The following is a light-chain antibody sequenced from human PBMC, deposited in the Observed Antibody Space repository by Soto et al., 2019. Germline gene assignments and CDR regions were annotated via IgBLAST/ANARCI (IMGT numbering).Light chain of an antibody. CDR2: GAS. V-gene: IGKV3-20*01. Sequence: EIVLTQSPGTLSLSPGERATLSCRASQSVNSNYLAWYQQKLGQAPRLLIYGASGRATGIPGRFSGSGSGTDFTLTISRLEPEDFAVYYCQQYGSPITFGQGTRLEIK. CDR1: QSVNSNY. CDR3: QQYGSPIT. J-gene: IGKJ5*01.